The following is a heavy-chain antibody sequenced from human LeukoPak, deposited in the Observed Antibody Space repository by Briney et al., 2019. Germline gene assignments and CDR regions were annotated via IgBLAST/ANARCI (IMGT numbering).Heavy chain of an antibody. Sequence: GGSLRLSCAASGFTFSSYAMHWVRQAPGKGLEWVAVISYDGSNKYYADSVKGRFTISRDNSKNTLYLQMNSLRAEDTAVYYCAREDLTGTTAHWGQGTLVTVSS. CDR3: AREDLTGTTAH. J-gene: IGHJ4*02. CDR1: GFTFSSYA. D-gene: IGHD1-7*01. V-gene: IGHV3-30-3*01. CDR2: ISYDGSNK.